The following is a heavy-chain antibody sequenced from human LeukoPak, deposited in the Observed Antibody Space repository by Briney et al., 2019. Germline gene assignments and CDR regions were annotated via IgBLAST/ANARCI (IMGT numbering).Heavy chain of an antibody. V-gene: IGHV4-39*01. J-gene: IGHJ4*02. CDR1: GGSISSSSYY. CDR2: MHYSGNT. D-gene: IGHD3/OR15-3a*01. Sequence: SETLSLTCTVSGGSISSSSYYWGWIRQPPGKGLEWIGSMHYSGNTYYNASLKSQVSISIDTSKNRFSLKLTSVTAADTAVYYCARQTGSGLFILPGGQGTLVTVSS. CDR3: ARQTGSGLFILP.